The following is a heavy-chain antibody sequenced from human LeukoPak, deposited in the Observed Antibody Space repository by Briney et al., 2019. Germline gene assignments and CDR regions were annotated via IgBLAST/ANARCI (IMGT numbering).Heavy chain of an antibody. Sequence: GFLRLSCAASGFTVSSNYMSWVRQAPGKGLEWVSVIYSGGSTYYADSVKGRFTISRDNSKNTLYLQMNSLRAEDTAVYYCASLGYSYGYDFDYWGQGTLVTVSS. J-gene: IGHJ4*02. V-gene: IGHV3-53*01. D-gene: IGHD5-18*01. CDR2: IYSGGST. CDR3: ASLGYSYGYDFDY. CDR1: GFTVSSNY.